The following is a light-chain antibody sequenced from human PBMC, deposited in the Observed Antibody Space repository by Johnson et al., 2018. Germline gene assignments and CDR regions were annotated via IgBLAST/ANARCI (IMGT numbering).Light chain of an antibody. CDR1: SSNIGNNY. CDR3: GTWDSSLSAGNV. Sequence: QSVLTQPPSVSAAPGQKVTISCSGSSSNIGNNYVSWYQQLQGTAPKLLIYENNKRPSGIPDRFSGSKSGTSATLGITGLQTGDEADYYCGTWDSSLSAGNVFGTCTKVSVL. CDR2: ENN. V-gene: IGLV1-51*02. J-gene: IGLJ1*01.